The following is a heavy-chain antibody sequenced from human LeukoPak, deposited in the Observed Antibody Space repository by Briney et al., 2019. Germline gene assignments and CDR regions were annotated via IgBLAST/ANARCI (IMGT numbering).Heavy chain of an antibody. CDR1: GGSFSGYY. D-gene: IGHD3-9*01. CDR2: INHSGST. Sequence: PSETLSLTCAVYGGSFSGYYWSWIRQPPGKGLEWIGEINHSGSTYYNPSLKSRVTISVDTSKNQFSLKLSSVTAADTAVYYCARSQESYDILTGYFGALGYGMDVWGQGTTVTVSS. V-gene: IGHV4-34*09. CDR3: ARSQESYDILTGYFGALGYGMDV. J-gene: IGHJ6*02.